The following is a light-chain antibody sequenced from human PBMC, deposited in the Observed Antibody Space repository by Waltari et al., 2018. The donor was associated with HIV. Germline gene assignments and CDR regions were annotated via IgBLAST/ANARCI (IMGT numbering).Light chain of an antibody. V-gene: IGLV1-51*01. CDR1: SSNIGSNY. CDR3: ATWDSSLSAVV. J-gene: IGLJ2*01. CDR2: DNN. Sequence: QSVLTQPPSVSAAPGQKVTISCSGRSSNIGSNYVSWYQQLPGTAPKFLIYDNNKRPSGIPDRFSGSKSGTSATLGITGLQTGDEADYYCATWDSSLSAVVFGGGTKLTVL.